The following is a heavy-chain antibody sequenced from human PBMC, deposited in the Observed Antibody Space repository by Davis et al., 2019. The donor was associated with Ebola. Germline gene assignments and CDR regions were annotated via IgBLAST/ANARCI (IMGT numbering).Heavy chain of an antibody. J-gene: IGHJ4*02. V-gene: IGHV6-1*01. CDR2: TYYRSKWYN. D-gene: IGHD5-12*01. CDR1: GDSVSSHSVV. CDR3: ARGGWWLRSRGYSFDY. Sequence: SQTLSLTCAISGDSVSSHSVVWNWIRQSPSRGLEWLGRTYYRSKWYNDYAVSVKSRITINPDTSKNQFSLKLSSVTAADTAVYYCARGGWWLRSRGYSFDYWGQGTLVTVSS.